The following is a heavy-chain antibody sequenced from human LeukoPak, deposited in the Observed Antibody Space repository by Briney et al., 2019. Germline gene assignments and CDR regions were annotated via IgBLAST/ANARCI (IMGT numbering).Heavy chain of an antibody. J-gene: IGHJ4*02. D-gene: IGHD3-9*01. CDR3: ATSHSGGGYYNGVDY. CDR2: ISAYNGNT. Sequence: ASVKVSCKASGYTFTSYGISWVRQAPGQGLEWMGWISAYNGNTNYAQKLQGRVTMTTDTSTSTAYMELRSLRSDDTAVYYCATSHSGGGYYNGVDYWGQGTLVTVSS. V-gene: IGHV1-18*01. CDR1: GYTFTSYG.